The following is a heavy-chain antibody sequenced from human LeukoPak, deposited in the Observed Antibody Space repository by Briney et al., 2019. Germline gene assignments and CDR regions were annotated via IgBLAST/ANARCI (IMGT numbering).Heavy chain of an antibody. V-gene: IGHV4-59*01. CDR3: AREGSSGYYRWFDP. CDR1: GGSISSYH. J-gene: IGHJ5*02. CDR2: IYYSGST. Sequence: KPSETLSLTCTVSGGSISSYHWSRIRQPPGKGLEWIGYIYYSGSTNYNPSLKSRVTISVDTSKNQFSLKLSSVTAADAAVYYCAREGSSGYYRWFDPWGQGTLVTVSS. D-gene: IGHD3-22*01.